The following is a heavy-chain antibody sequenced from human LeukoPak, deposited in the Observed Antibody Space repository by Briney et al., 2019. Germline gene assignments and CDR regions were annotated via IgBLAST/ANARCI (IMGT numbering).Heavy chain of an antibody. V-gene: IGHV3-30*04. CDR1: GFTFSSYA. J-gene: IGHJ4*02. CDR2: ISYDGSNK. D-gene: IGHD1-26*01. CDR3: AKDRSIVGATSDY. Sequence: GGSLRLSCAASGFTFSSYAMSWVRQAPGKGLEWVAVISYDGSNKYYADSVKGRFTISRDNSKNTLYLQMNSLRAEDTAVYYCAKDRSIVGATSDYWGQGTLVTVSS.